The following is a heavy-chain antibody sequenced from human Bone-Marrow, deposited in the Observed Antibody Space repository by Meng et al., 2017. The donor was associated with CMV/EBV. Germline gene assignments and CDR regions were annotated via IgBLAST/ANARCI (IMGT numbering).Heavy chain of an antibody. D-gene: IGHD2/OR15-2a*01. CDR2: ISYDGSNK. Sequence: GESRKISCSASGFTFSSYAMHWVRQAPGKGLEWVAVISYDGSNKYYADSVKGRFTISRDNSKNTLYLQMNSLRAEDTAVYYCARQIEEEYDAFDIWGQGTMVTVSS. V-gene: IGHV3-30*04. CDR3: ARQIEEEYDAFDI. J-gene: IGHJ3*02. CDR1: GFTFSSYA.